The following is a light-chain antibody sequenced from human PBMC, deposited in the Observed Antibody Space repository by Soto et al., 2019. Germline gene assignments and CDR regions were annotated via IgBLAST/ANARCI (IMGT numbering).Light chain of an antibody. J-gene: IGKJ4*01. CDR2: DAF. CDR3: QHRHNWPSLT. Sequence: ENVLTQSPGTLSLSPGERATLSCRASQSLNIHLAWYQQQPGRAPRLLIYDAFNRATGIPARFSGSGSGTDFTLTISSLEPEDFAVYYCQHRHNWPSLTFGGGTRVEI. V-gene: IGKV3-11*01. CDR1: QSLNIH.